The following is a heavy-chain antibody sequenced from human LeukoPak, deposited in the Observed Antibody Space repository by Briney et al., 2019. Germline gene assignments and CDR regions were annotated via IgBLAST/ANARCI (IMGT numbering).Heavy chain of an antibody. Sequence: ASVMVSCKASGYTFTSYYMHWVRQAPGQGLEWMGIINPSGGSTSYAQKFQGRVTMTRDMSTSTVYMELSSLRSEDTAVYYCARDRVYYYDSSGYYYFDYWGQGTLVTVSS. D-gene: IGHD3-22*01. V-gene: IGHV1-46*01. J-gene: IGHJ4*02. CDR1: GYTFTSYY. CDR3: ARDRVYYYDSSGYYYFDY. CDR2: INPSGGST.